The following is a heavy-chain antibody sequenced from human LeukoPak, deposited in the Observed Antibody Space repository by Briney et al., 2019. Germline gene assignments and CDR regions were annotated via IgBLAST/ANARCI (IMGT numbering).Heavy chain of an antibody. Sequence: PSETLSLTCTVSGGSISNSYWGWVRQPPGKGLEWIGSIYSSGSTYYNPSLKSRVTISADTSKNQFSLKLSSVTAADTAVYYCVRRAPGATEDSWGQGALVTVSS. J-gene: IGHJ4*02. CDR2: IYSSGST. V-gene: IGHV4-39*07. CDR1: GGSISNSY. D-gene: IGHD1-26*01. CDR3: VRRAPGATEDS.